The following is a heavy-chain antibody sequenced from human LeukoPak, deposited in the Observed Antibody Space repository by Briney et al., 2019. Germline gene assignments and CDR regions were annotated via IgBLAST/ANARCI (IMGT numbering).Heavy chain of an antibody. Sequence: GGSLRLSCAASGFTVSSACMTWVRQTPGRGLEWVSVIYSGGGTYYADSVKGRFTISRDSSKNTLYLQMNSLRAEDTAVYYCARGGAARLHFQNWGQGTLVTVSS. V-gene: IGHV3-53*01. CDR3: ARGGAARLHFQN. J-gene: IGHJ1*01. D-gene: IGHD6-6*01. CDR1: GFTVSSAC. CDR2: IYSGGGT.